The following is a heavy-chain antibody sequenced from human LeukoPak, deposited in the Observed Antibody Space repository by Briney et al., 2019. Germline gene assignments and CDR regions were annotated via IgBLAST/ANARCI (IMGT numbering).Heavy chain of an antibody. Sequence: PSETLSLTCTVSGGSVSSGSYYWSWIRQPAGKGLEWIGRIYTSGSTNYNPSLKSRVTISVDTSKNQFSLKLSSVTAADTAVYYCARHGRVEMATILYWGQGTLVTVSS. CDR3: ARHGRVEMATILY. CDR1: GGSVSSGSYY. V-gene: IGHV4-61*02. CDR2: IYTSGST. J-gene: IGHJ4*02. D-gene: IGHD5-24*01.